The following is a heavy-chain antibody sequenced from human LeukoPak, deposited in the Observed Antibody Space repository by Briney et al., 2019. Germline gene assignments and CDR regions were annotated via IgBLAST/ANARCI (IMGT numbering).Heavy chain of an antibody. D-gene: IGHD6-13*01. CDR2: IRYDGGNK. CDR3: ARDTRVTVSAFDC. V-gene: IGHV3-30*02. Sequence: GGSLRLSCAASGFTFSSYGMHWVRQAPGKGLEWVAFIRYDGGNKYYADSVKGRFTISRDNSKNTLYLQMNSLRAEDTAVYYCARDTRVTVSAFDCWGQGTLVTVSS. J-gene: IGHJ4*02. CDR1: GFTFSSYG.